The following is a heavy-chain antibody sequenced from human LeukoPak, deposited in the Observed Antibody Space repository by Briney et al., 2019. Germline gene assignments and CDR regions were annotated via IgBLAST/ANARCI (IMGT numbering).Heavy chain of an antibody. J-gene: IGHJ6*02. CDR1: GGSISSYY. CDR3: ARYGSPFYYYYGMDV. V-gene: IGHV4-59*12. Sequence: KPSETLSLTCTVSGGSISSYYWSWIRQPPGKGLEWIGYIYYSGSTNYNPSLKSRVTISVDTSKNQFSLKLSSVTAADTAVYYCARYGSPFYYYYGMDVRGQGTTVTVSS. D-gene: IGHD4-17*01. CDR2: IYYSGST.